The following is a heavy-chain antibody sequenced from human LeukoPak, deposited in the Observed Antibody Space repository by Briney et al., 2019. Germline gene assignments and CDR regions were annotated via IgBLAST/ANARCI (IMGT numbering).Heavy chain of an antibody. CDR1: GFTVSSNY. V-gene: IGHV3-66*02. CDR2: IYSGGST. Sequence: GGSLRLSCAASGFTVSSNYMSWVRQAPGKGLEWVSVIYSGGSTYYADSVKGRFTTSRDNSKNTLYLQMNSLRAEDTAVYYCARVFAGDYSDHWGQGTLVTVSS. J-gene: IGHJ4*02. CDR3: ARVFAGDYSDH. D-gene: IGHD3-3*01.